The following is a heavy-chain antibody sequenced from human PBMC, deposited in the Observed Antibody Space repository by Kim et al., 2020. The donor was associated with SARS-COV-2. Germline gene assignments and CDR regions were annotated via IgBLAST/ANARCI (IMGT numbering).Heavy chain of an antibody. D-gene: IGHD6-13*01. V-gene: IGHV3-48*03. J-gene: IGHJ6*03. Sequence: GGSLRLSCAASGFTFSSYEMNWVRQAPGKGLEWVSYISSSGTNIYYVDSVKGRFTISRDNAKNSLYLQMNSLRAEDTAVYYCARKGLYLRDSSSWFGYYYYMDVWGQGTTVTVSS. CDR2: ISSSGTNI. CDR1: GFTFSSYE. CDR3: ARKGLYLRDSSSWFGYYYYMDV.